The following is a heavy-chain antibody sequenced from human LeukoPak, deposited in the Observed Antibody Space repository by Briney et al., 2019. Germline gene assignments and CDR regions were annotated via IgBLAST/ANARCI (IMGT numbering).Heavy chain of an antibody. D-gene: IGHD3-3*01. V-gene: IGHV4-38-2*02. J-gene: IGHJ4*02. CDR1: GYSISSTYY. CDR3: VRDSVHYDFWSGYSDY. CDR2: IFYSGTT. Sequence: SETLSLTCSVSGYSISSTYYWGWIRQTPGKGLEWIGSIFYSGTTYYNSSLKSRVIMSVDTSKNQFSLRLSSVTVADTAVYYCVRDSVHYDFWSGYSDYWGQGTLVTVSS.